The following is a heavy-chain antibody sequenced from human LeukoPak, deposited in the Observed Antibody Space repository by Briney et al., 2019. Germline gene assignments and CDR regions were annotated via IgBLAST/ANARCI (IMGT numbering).Heavy chain of an antibody. D-gene: IGHD3-10*01. CDR3: ARGPGALLH. J-gene: IGHJ4*02. CDR2: ISYDGSNK. V-gene: IGHV3-30*03. CDR1: GFTFSHYG. Sequence: PGGSLRLSCAASGFTFSHYGMNWVRQAPGKGLERVAVISYDGSNKYYADSVKGRFTISRDNSKNTVYLQMNSLRPEDTAVYYCARGPGALLHWGQGILVTVSS.